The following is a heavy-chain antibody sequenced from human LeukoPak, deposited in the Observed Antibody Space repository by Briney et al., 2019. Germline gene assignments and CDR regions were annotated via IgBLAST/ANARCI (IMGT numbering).Heavy chain of an antibody. CDR2: INPNSGGT. V-gene: IGHV1-2*06. J-gene: IGHJ4*02. CDR3: ARGPTRPKLRYFDWLVD. CDR1: GYTFTGYY. Sequence: ASVKVSCKASGYTFTGYYMHWVRQAPGQGLEWMGRINPNSGGTNYAQKFQGRVTMTRDTSISTAYMELSRLRSDDTAVYYCARGPTRPKLRYFDWLVDWGQGTLVTVSS. D-gene: IGHD3-9*01.